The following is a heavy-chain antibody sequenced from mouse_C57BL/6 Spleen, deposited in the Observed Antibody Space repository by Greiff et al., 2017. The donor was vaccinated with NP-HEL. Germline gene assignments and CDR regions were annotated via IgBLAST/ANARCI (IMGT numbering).Heavy chain of an antibody. CDR3: ARRGGNWDYFDY. V-gene: IGHV1-55*01. CDR1: GYTFTSYW. CDR2: IYPGSGST. J-gene: IGHJ2*01. D-gene: IGHD4-1*01. Sequence: QVQLQQPGAELVKPGASVKMSCKASGYTFTSYWITWVKQRPGQGLEWIGDIYPGSGSTNYNAKFKSKATLTVDTSSRTAYMQLSSLTSEDSAVYYWARRGGNWDYFDYWGQGTTLTVSS.